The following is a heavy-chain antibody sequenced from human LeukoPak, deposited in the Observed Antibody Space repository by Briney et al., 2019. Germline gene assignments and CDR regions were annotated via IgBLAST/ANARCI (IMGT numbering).Heavy chain of an antibody. D-gene: IGHD4/OR15-4a*01. CDR1: SYSISSGYY. CDR3: ARDMVGHDDTFDI. Sequence: SETLSLTCTVSSYSISSGYYWGWIRQPPGKGLEWIGSIYHSGSTYYNPSLKSRVTITIDTSKNQFSLKVTSVTAADTAVYYCARDMVGHDDTFDIWGQGTRVTVSS. V-gene: IGHV4-38-2*02. CDR2: IYHSGST. J-gene: IGHJ3*02.